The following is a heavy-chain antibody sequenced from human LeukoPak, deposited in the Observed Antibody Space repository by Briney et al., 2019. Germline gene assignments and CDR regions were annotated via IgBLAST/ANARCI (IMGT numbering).Heavy chain of an antibody. Sequence: PGGSLRLSCAASGFMFSSSAVSWVRQAPGKGLEWVSAISNNGGYTYYADSVQGRFTISRDNSKSTLCLQMDSLRAEDTAVYYCAKQLGYCSDGSCYFPYWGQGTLVTVSS. CDR2: ISNNGGYT. D-gene: IGHD2-15*01. CDR1: GFMFSSSA. J-gene: IGHJ4*02. V-gene: IGHV3-23*01. CDR3: AKQLGYCSDGSCYFPY.